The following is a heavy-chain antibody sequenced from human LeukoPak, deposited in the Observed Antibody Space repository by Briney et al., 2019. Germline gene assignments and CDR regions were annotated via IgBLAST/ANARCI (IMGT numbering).Heavy chain of an antibody. CDR3: ARGAFLTYYYDSSGYSY. V-gene: IGHV3-30*03. D-gene: IGHD3-22*01. CDR1: GFIFSSYG. Sequence: GGSLRLSCAASGFIFSSYGMHWVRQAPGKGLEWVAVISYDGSNKYYADSVKGRFTISRDNSKNTLYLQMNSLRAEDAAVYYCARGAFLTYYYDSSGYSYWGQGTLVTVSS. J-gene: IGHJ4*02. CDR2: ISYDGSNK.